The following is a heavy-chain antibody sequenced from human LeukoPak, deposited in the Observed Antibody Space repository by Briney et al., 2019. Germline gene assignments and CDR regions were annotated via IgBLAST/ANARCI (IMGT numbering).Heavy chain of an antibody. CDR3: ARVAPMYSSSLYYLDY. D-gene: IGHD6-13*01. CDR1: GFTFSSHV. J-gene: IGHJ4*02. CDR2: IWYDGGNK. Sequence: GGSLRLSCAASGFTFSSHVMHWVRQAPGKGLEWVAVIWYDGGNKYYADSVKGRFTISRDNSKNTLYLQMNSPRVEDTAVYYCARVAPMYSSSLYYLDYWGQGTLVTVSS. V-gene: IGHV3-33*01.